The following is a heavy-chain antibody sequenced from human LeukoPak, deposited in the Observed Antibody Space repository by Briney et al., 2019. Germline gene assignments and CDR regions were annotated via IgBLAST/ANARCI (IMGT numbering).Heavy chain of an antibody. CDR3: TTDHDYYGSGSKDNDY. Sequence: GGSLRLSCAASGFTFSNAWVSWVRQAPGKGLEWVGRIKSKTDGGTTDYAAPVKGRFTISRDDSKNTLYLQMNSLKTEDTAVYYCTTDHDYYGSGSKDNDYWGQGTLVTVSS. J-gene: IGHJ4*02. CDR1: GFTFSNAW. CDR2: IKSKTDGGTT. D-gene: IGHD3-10*01. V-gene: IGHV3-15*01.